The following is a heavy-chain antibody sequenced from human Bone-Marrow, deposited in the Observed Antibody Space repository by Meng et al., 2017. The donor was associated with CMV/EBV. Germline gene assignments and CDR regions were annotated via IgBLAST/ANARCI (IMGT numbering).Heavy chain of an antibody. D-gene: IGHD3-22*01. CDR1: GYTFTGYY. Sequence: GESLKISCKASGYTFTGYYMHWVRQAPGQGLEWMGWINPKSGGANYAEKFQGRVTMTRDTSISTVYMELSRLRSDDTAVFYCGRAYDSSYRPPKNWGQGTLVTVSS. V-gene: IGHV1-2*02. CDR2: INPKSGGA. J-gene: IGHJ4*02. CDR3: GRAYDSSYRPPKN.